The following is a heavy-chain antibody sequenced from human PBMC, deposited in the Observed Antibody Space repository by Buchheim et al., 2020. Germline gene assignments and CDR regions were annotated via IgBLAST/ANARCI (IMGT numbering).Heavy chain of an antibody. J-gene: IGHJ6*02. CDR3: ARRVTVTARGGYYYYGMDV. Sequence: EVQLVQSGAEVKKPGESLRISCKGSGYSFTSYWISWVRQMPGKGLEWMGTIDPSDYYTNYRPSFQGHVTISGDKSISTASPQWSSLTASDTAMYYCARRVTVTARGGYYYYGMDVWGQGTT. V-gene: IGHV5-10-1*03. D-gene: IGHD4-17*01. CDR2: IDPSDYYT. CDR1: GYSFTSYW.